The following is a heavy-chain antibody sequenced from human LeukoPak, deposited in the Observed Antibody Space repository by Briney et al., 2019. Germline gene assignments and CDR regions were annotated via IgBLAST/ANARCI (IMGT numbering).Heavy chain of an antibody. Sequence: LPGGSLRLSCAASGFTFSSYWMHWVRQAPGKGLVWVSRINSDGSSTSYADSVKGRFTISRDNAKNTLYLQMNSLRAEDTAVYYCARAHAGLAAAGTREGFDYWGQGTLVTVSP. CDR3: ARAHAGLAAAGTREGFDY. D-gene: IGHD6-13*01. V-gene: IGHV3-74*01. J-gene: IGHJ4*02. CDR2: INSDGSST. CDR1: GFTFSSYW.